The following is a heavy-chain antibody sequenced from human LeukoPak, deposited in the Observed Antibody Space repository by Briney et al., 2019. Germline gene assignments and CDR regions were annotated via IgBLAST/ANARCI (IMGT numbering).Heavy chain of an antibody. CDR3: ARDHVKLGSSFHPFDAFDV. CDR1: GYTFPTYA. D-gene: IGHD2-2*01. CDR2: INTNTGNP. Sequence: ASVKVSCKASGYTFPTYAMNWVRQAPGQGLEWMGWINTNTGNPTYAQGFTGRFVFSSDTSVSTAYLQISSLKAEDTAIHYCARDHVKLGSSFHPFDAFDVWGQGTLVTVSS. V-gene: IGHV7-4-1*02. J-gene: IGHJ3*01.